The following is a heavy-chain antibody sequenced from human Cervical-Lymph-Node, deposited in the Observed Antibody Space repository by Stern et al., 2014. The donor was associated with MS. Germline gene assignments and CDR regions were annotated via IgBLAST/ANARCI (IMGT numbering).Heavy chain of an antibody. CDR3: ARGGGNYYGSGNYCDY. J-gene: IGHJ4*02. CDR1: GFTLSDYY. D-gene: IGHD3-10*01. Sequence: VQLVESGGGLVKPGGSLRLSCSASGFTLSDYYMTWIRQAPGKGLEWVSYISSSGNTIYYTDSVKGRFTISRDTAKNSLYLQMDSLRAEDTAVYYCARGGGNYYGSGNYCDYWGQGTLVSVSS. CDR2: ISSSGNTI. V-gene: IGHV3-11*01.